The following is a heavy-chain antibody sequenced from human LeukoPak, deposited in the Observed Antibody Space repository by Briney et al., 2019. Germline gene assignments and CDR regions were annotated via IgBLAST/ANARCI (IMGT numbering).Heavy chain of an antibody. CDR1: GASIGRYY. CDR3: ARLLGSSGYAGDWYFDL. D-gene: IGHD3-22*01. CDR2: IYTNGSV. V-gene: IGHV4-4*07. Sequence: SETLSLTCTLSGASIGRYYWSWIRQPVGKGLEWFGRIYTNGSVNYNPSLTSRVTMSRDTSKNQFHLKVTSVTVADTAVYYCARLLGSSGYAGDWYFDLWGPGILITVSS. J-gene: IGHJ2*01.